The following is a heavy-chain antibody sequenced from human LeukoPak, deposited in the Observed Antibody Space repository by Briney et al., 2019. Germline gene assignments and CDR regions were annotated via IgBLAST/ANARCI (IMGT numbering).Heavy chain of an antibody. CDR3: AREVPDYYDSSGGAFDI. J-gene: IGHJ3*02. CDR2: IYYSGST. CDR1: GGSISSYY. V-gene: IGHV4-59*01. D-gene: IGHD3-22*01. Sequence: SETLSLTCTVSGGSISSYYWSWIRQPPGKGLEWMGYIYYSGSTNYNPSLKSRVTISVDTSKNQFSLKLSSVTAADTAVYYCAREVPDYYDSSGGAFDIWGQGTLVTVSS.